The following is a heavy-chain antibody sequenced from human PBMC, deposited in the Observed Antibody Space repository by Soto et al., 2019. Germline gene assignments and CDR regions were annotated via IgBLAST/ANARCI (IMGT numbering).Heavy chain of an antibody. CDR1: GYTLTELS. V-gene: IGHV1-24*01. CDR3: ARVFKDTVTTQPDDY. Sequence: ASVKVSCKVSGYTLTELSMHWVRQAPGKGLEWMGGFDPEDGETIYAQKFQGRVTMTEDTSTDTAYMELGSLRSEDTAVYYCARVFKDTVTTQPDDYWGQGTLVTVSS. D-gene: IGHD4-4*01. J-gene: IGHJ4*02. CDR2: FDPEDGET.